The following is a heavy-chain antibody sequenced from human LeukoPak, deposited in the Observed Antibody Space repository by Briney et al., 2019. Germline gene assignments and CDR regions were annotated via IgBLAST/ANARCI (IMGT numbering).Heavy chain of an antibody. V-gene: IGHV3-23*01. CDR2: IFGSGGST. J-gene: IGHJ4*02. CDR1: GFTFSSYA. Sequence: GGSLRLSCAASGFTFSSYAMYWVRQAPGKGLEWVSGIFGSGGSTHYADSVKGRFTISRDNSKNTVYLQMNSLRAEDTAVYYCAKSGRASDYWGQGTLVTVSS. CDR3: AKSGRASDY. D-gene: IGHD1-26*01.